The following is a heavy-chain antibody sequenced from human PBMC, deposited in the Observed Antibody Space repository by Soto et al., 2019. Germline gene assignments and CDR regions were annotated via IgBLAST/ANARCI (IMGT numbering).Heavy chain of an antibody. CDR1: GFIFKDFA. D-gene: IGHD2-15*01. CDR3: TKGDSSGYFDPSAGYSTPDH. CDR2: ITTSDDIT. Sequence: EVQLFESGGGLVEPGESLRLSCAASGFIFKDFAMSWVRQAPGKGLEWVSTITTSDDITYSADSVRGRFTLSRDNSANTLFLQMISLRGDDTATYYCTKGDSSGYFDPSAGYSTPDHWGQGTLVTVSS. J-gene: IGHJ5*02. V-gene: IGHV3-23*01.